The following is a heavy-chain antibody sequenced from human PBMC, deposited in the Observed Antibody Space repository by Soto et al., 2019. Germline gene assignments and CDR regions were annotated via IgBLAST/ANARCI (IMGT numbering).Heavy chain of an antibody. CDR1: GFTLRKYE. CDR2: ISSSHTI. Sequence: GGAPGLSRVGPGFTLRKYEMNWVRLAPGKGLEWVSYISSSHTIYYADSVKGRFTISRDNAKNSLYLQMNSLRDEDTAVYYCARRFNYWGQGTLVTVSS. J-gene: IGHJ4*02. CDR3: ARRFNY. V-gene: IGHV3-48*02.